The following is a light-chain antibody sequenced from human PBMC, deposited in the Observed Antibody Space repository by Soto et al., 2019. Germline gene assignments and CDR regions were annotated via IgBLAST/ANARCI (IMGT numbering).Light chain of an antibody. V-gene: IGKV1-39*01. CDR1: QSISSC. CDR2: AAS. J-gene: IGKJ1*01. CDR3: QQIYVAPVT. Sequence: DIQMTQSPSSLSASVGDRVTITCRASQSISSCLNWYQQKPGKAPRLLVYAASNLQSRLPSRFSGSESGTDCILTISSLQPEDFATYYCQQIYVAPVTFGQGTKVEIK.